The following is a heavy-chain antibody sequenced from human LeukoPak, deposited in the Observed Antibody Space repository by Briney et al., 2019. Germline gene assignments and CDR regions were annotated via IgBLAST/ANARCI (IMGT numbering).Heavy chain of an antibody. CDR1: GFTFDDYA. CDR2: ISWNSGSI. J-gene: IGHJ5*02. Sequence: GGSLRLSCAASGFTFDDYAMHWVRQAPGKGLEWVSGISWNSGSIGYADSVKGRFTISRDNAKNSLYLQMNSLRAEDTALYYCARDHHSSSWYHWGQGTLVTVSS. V-gene: IGHV3-9*01. D-gene: IGHD6-13*01. CDR3: ARDHHSSSWYH.